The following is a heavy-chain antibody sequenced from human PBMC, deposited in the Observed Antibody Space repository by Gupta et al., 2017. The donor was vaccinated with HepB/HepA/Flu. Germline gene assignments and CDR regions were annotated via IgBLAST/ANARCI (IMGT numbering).Heavy chain of an antibody. CDR3: ARGPLTGTTRQFDD. CDR1: GGSFSGNY. CDR2: INPGVIA. Sequence: QAQLQQWGAGLLMPSETLSLICAVYGGSFSGNYWSWVRQSTEKGLEWSGEINPGVIAKYNPYLKSSVTMSRDTSKNHLSMKLSAVTATDTAVYDCARGPLTGTTRQFDDWGQGTQVTVSS. D-gene: IGHD1/OR15-1a*01. V-gene: IGHV4-34*01. J-gene: IGHJ4*02.